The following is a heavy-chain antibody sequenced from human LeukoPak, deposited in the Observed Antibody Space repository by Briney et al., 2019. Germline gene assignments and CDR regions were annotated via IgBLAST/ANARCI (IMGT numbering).Heavy chain of an antibody. V-gene: IGHV5-51*01. CDR1: GYSFSCYW. CDR3: AIMTSYGGTSYFDY. CDR2: VLPGAIDT. Sequence: GESLKISCKGSGYSFSCYWIAWVRHMPGKGLEWMGIVLPGAIDTRYGPVYQGQVTITANKDISPAYLQWSSLKASDTAMYYCAIMTSYGGTSYFDYWGQGTLVTVSS. J-gene: IGHJ4*02. D-gene: IGHD4-23*01.